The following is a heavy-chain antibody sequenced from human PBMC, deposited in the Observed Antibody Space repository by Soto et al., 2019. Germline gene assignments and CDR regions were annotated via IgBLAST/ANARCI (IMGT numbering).Heavy chain of an antibody. D-gene: IGHD6-6*01. CDR2: IYSGGST. V-gene: IGHV3-66*01. J-gene: IGHJ4*02. Sequence: GGSLRLSCAASGFTVSSNYMSWVRQAPGKGLEWVSVIYSGGSTYYADSVKGRFTISRDNSKNTLYLQMNSLRAEDKAVYYCARDNSSSGVDYWGQGTLVTVSS. CDR3: ARDNSSSGVDY. CDR1: GFTVSSNY.